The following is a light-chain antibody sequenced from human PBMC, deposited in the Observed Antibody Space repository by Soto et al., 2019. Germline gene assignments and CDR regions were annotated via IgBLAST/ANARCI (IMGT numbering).Light chain of an antibody. V-gene: IGKV1-13*02. CDR2: DAS. CDR1: QGISRD. J-gene: IGKJ5*01. Sequence: AIPLTQSPSSLSASVGDRVSITCRASQGISRDLAWYQHKPGKAPKILIYDASSLQSGVPSRFSGSESGTECTLTISSLQPEDVATYYCQQLNTYPFTFGQGTRLEIK. CDR3: QQLNTYPFT.